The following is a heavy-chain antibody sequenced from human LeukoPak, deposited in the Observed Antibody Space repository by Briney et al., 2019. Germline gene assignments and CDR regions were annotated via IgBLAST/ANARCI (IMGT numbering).Heavy chain of an antibody. J-gene: IGHJ6*02. Sequence: ASVKVSCKASGYTFTSYHMHWVRQAPGQGLEWTGIINPSGGGTGYAQKFQGRIAMTRDTSTNTVYMDLSSLRSEDTAVYYCARDQTDCSSNSCHNFHYGMDVWGQGTTVTVSS. V-gene: IGHV1-46*01. CDR2: INPSGGGT. D-gene: IGHD2-2*01. CDR3: ARDQTDCSSNSCHNFHYGMDV. CDR1: GYTFTSYH.